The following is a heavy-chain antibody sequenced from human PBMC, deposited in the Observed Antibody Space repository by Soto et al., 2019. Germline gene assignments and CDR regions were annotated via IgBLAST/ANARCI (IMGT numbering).Heavy chain of an antibody. Sequence: KPSETPSLTCTVSGGSISSYYWSWIRQPPGKGLEWIGYIYYSGSTNYNPSLKSRVTISVDTSKNQFSLKLSSVTAADTAVYYCARAELHLHLWGQGTLVTVSS. J-gene: IGHJ4*02. CDR2: IYYSGST. D-gene: IGHD1-7*01. V-gene: IGHV4-59*08. CDR1: GGSISSYY. CDR3: ARAELHLHL.